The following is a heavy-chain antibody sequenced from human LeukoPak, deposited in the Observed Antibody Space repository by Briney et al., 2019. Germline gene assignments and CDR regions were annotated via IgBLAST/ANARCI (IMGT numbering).Heavy chain of an antibody. V-gene: IGHV6-1*01. J-gene: IGHJ3*02. CDR2: TYYRSKWYN. D-gene: IGHD1-14*01. Sequence: SQTLSLTCAISGDSVSSNSVAWNWIRQSPSRGLEWLGRTYYRSKWYNDYAVSVKSRITVNPDTSKNQFSLHLNSMTPEDTAVYYCARSRYGAFDIWGRGTMVTVSS. CDR1: GDSVSSNSVA. CDR3: ARSRYGAFDI.